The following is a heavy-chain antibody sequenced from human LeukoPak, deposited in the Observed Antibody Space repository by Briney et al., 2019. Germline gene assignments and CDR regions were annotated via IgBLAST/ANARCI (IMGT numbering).Heavy chain of an antibody. CDR3: ARELHNWFDP. V-gene: IGHV1-69*05. CDR2: IIPIFGTA. Sequence: GASVKVSCKASGGTFSSYAISWVRQAPGQGLEWMGGIIPIFGTANYAQKFQGRVTITRDESTSTAYMELSSPRSEDTAVYYCARELHNWFDPWGQGTLVTVSS. J-gene: IGHJ5*02. CDR1: GGTFSSYA.